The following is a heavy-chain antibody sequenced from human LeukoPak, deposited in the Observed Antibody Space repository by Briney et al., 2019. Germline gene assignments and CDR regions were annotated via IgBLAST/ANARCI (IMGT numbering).Heavy chain of an antibody. V-gene: IGHV4-34*01. CDR1: GGSFSGYY. Sequence: PSETLSLTCAVYGGSFSGYYWSWIRQPPGKGLEWIGGINHSGSTNYNPSLKSRVTISVDTSKNQFSLKLSSVAAADTAVYYCARIDSSWYYYYMDVWGKGTTVTVSS. CDR2: INHSGST. D-gene: IGHD6-13*01. CDR3: ARIDSSWYYYYMDV. J-gene: IGHJ6*03.